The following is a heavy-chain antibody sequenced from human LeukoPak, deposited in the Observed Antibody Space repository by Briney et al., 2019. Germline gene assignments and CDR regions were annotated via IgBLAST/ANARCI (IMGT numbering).Heavy chain of an antibody. J-gene: IGHJ6*02. CDR2: INHSGST. Sequence: SETLSLTCAVYGGSFSGYYWSWIRRPPGKGLEWIGEINHSGSTNYNPSLKSRVTISVDTSKNQFSLKLSSVTAADTAVYYCARGVRVGARERYYDYVWGSYRFAPGGMDVWGQGTTVTVSS. CDR3: ARGVRVGARERYYDYVWGSYRFAPGGMDV. V-gene: IGHV4-34*01. D-gene: IGHD3-16*02. CDR1: GGSFSGYY.